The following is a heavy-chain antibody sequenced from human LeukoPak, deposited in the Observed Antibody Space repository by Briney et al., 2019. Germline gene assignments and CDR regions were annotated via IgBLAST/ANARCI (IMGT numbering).Heavy chain of an antibody. CDR1: GFTVSSNY. CDR2: IYSGGST. D-gene: IGHD6-13*01. V-gene: IGHV3-66*01. Sequence: GGSLRLSCAASGFTVSSNYMSWVRQAPGKGLEWVSVIYSGGSTYYADSVKGRFTISRDNSKNTLYLQMNSLRAEDTAVYYCAVNPSSSWYGEDYFDYWGQGTLVTVSS. J-gene: IGHJ4*02. CDR3: AVNPSSSWYGEDYFDY.